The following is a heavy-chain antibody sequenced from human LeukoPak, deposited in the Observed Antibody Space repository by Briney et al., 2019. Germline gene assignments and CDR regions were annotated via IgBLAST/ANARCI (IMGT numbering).Heavy chain of an antibody. D-gene: IGHD2-21*01. CDR2: ISPSGGST. Sequence: GASVKVSCKASGYTFTSYYMQWVRQAPGQGLEWMGIISPSGGSTSYAQKFQGRVTMTRDTSTSTVYMELSSLRSEDTAVYYCARDGGEYYYYYYMDVWGKGTTVTVSS. CDR1: GYTFTSYY. J-gene: IGHJ6*03. CDR3: ARDGGEYYYYYYMDV. V-gene: IGHV1-46*01.